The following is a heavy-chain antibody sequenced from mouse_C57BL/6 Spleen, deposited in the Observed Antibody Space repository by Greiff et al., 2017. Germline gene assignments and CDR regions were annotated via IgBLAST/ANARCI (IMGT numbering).Heavy chain of an antibody. CDR2: IRNKANGYTT. Sequence: EVKLLESGGGLVQPGGSLSISCAASGFTFTDYYMRWVRQPPGKALEWLGFIRNKANGYTTAYCASVKGRFTISRDNSQSILYIKMNAQGAEDSTTYYCTRWYGSLDYWGQGTTLTVSS. V-gene: IGHV7-3*01. D-gene: IGHD1-1*01. CDR1: GFTFTDYY. CDR3: TRWYGSLDY. J-gene: IGHJ2*01.